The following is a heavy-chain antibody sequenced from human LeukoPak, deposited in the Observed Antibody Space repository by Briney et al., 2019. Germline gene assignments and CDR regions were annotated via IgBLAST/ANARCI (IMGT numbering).Heavy chain of an antibody. CDR3: ASLSSRIEGSPDY. Sequence: PGGSLRLSCAASGFTFSSYWMSWVRQAPGKGLEWVANIKQDGSEKYYVDSVKGRFTISRDNAKSSLYLQMNSLRAEDTAVYYCASLSSRIEGSPDYWGQGTLVTVSS. D-gene: IGHD1-26*01. CDR1: GFTFSSYW. J-gene: IGHJ4*02. CDR2: IKQDGSEK. V-gene: IGHV3-7*01.